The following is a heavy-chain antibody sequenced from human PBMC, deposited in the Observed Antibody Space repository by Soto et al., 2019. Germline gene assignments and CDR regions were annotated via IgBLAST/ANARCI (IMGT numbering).Heavy chain of an antibody. V-gene: IGHV3-7*03. J-gene: IGHJ6*04. CDR1: GFTLSTYW. D-gene: IGHD6-19*01. Sequence: VSLRLSCGASGFTLSTYWMPWFRQAPWKDLEWVGNIKQEGSEEYYVDSGKGRFTISRDNAKNSLYLQMNSLRVEDTAVYYCARGSSGWYTDYYSYGLEGWGKGTTVTVSS. CDR3: ARGSSGWYTDYYSYGLEG. CDR2: IKQEGSEE.